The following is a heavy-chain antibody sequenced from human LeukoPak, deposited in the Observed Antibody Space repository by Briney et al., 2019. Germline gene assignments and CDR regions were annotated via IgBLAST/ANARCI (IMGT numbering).Heavy chain of an antibody. J-gene: IGHJ4*02. Sequence: SETLSLTCAVSGYSISSGYYWGWIRQPPGKGLEWIGSIYHSGSTYYNPSLKSRVTISVDTSKNQFSLKLSSVTAADTAVYYRARDFMVLGVIIFDYWGQGTLVTVSS. V-gene: IGHV4-38-2*02. CDR1: GYSISSGYY. CDR3: ARDFMVLGVIIFDY. D-gene: IGHD3-10*01. CDR2: IYHSGST.